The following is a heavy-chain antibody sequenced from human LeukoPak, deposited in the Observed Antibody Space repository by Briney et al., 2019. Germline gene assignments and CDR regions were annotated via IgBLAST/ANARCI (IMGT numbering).Heavy chain of an antibody. J-gene: IGHJ4*02. Sequence: GASVKVSCKASGYTFTGYYMHWVRQAPGQGLEWIGWINPNSGGTNYAQRFQGRVTLTRDTSISTVYMELSRLTSDDTAVYYCARERGGSERREVDYWGQGTLVTVSS. CDR3: ARERGGSERREVDY. V-gene: IGHV1-2*02. CDR1: GYTFTGYY. CDR2: INPNSGGT. D-gene: IGHD6-19*01.